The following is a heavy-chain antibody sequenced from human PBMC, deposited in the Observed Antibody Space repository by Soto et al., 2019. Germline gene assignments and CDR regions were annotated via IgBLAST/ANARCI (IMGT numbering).Heavy chain of an antibody. Sequence: SVKVSCKASGGTFSSYVISWVRQAPGQGLEWMGGIIPIFDTANYAQKFQGRVTITADESTSTAYMEVSSLRSEDTAVYYCARQYSSPQGYFDDWGKGSPVTVSS. CDR3: ARQYSSPQGYFDD. J-gene: IGHJ4*02. V-gene: IGHV1-69*13. CDR2: IIPIFDTA. D-gene: IGHD6-19*01. CDR1: GGTFSSYV.